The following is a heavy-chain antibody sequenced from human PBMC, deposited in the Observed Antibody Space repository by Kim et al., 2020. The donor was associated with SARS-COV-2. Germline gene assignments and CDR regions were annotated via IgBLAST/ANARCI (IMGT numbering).Heavy chain of an antibody. D-gene: IGHD2-2*01. CDR2: IYYSGST. V-gene: IGHV4-39*07. Sequence: SETLSLTCTVSGGSISSSSYYWGWIRQPPGKGLEWIGSIYYSGSTYYNPSLKSRVTISVDTSKNQFSLKLSSVTAADTAVYYCARGCSSTSCPYYYYVM. J-gene: IGHJ6*01. CDR3: ARGCSSTSCPYYYYVM. CDR1: GGSISSSSYY.